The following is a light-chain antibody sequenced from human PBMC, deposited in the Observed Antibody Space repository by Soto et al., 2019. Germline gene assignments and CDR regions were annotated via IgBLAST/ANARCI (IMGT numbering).Light chain of an antibody. J-gene: IGKJ2*01. CDR2: GAS. CDR1: QSVSSSY. Sequence: EIVLTQSPGTLSLSPGERATLSCRASQSVSSSYLAWYQQKPGQAPRLLIYGASSRATGIPDRFSGSGSGTDLTLTLSSLEPEDFAVYYCKQYGSSTMYTFGQGTKLAIK. V-gene: IGKV3-20*01. CDR3: KQYGSSTMYT.